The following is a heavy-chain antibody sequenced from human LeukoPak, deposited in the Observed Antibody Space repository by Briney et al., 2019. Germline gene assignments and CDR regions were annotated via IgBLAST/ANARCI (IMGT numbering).Heavy chain of an antibody. CDR1: GYTFTGYY. Sequence: ASVKVSCKASGYTFTGYYKHWVRQAPGQGLEWMGWINPNSGGTNYAQKFQGRVTMTRDTSISTAYMELSRLRSDDTAVYYCASRSTDFYDILTGLPTGYWGQGTLVTVSS. V-gene: IGHV1-2*02. CDR2: INPNSGGT. D-gene: IGHD3-9*01. CDR3: ASRSTDFYDILTGLPTGY. J-gene: IGHJ4*02.